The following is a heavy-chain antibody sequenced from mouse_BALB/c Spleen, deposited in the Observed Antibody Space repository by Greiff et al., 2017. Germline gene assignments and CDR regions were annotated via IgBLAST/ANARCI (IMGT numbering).Heavy chain of an antibody. CDR3: ARGGNSFYPHAMDY. CDR1: GYSFTGYF. D-gene: IGHD2-1*01. J-gene: IGHJ4*01. Sequence: EVQLQQSGPELVKPGASVKISCKASGYSFTGYFMNWVMQSHGKSLEWIGRINPYNGDTFYNQKFKGKATLTVDKSSSTAHMELRSLASEDSAVYYCARGGNSFYPHAMDYWGQGTSVTVSS. CDR2: INPYNGDT. V-gene: IGHV1-20*02.